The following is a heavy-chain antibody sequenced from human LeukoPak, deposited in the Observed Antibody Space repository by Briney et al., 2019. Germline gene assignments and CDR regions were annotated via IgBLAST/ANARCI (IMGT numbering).Heavy chain of an antibody. V-gene: IGHV4-59*01. Sequence: PSETLSLTCTVSGGSISSYYWSWIRQPPGKGLEWIGYIYYSGSTSYNPSLKSRVTISVDTSKNQFSLKLSSVTAADTAVYYCARQAVAEEYYFDYWGQGTLVTVSS. CDR3: ARQAVAEEYYFDY. CDR2: IYYSGST. J-gene: IGHJ4*02. D-gene: IGHD6-19*01. CDR1: GGSISSYY.